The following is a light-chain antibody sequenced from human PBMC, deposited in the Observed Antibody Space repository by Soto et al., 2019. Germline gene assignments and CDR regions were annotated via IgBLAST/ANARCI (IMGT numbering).Light chain of an antibody. Sequence: EIVMTQSPATLSVSPGERATLSCRASQSVNNNLAWYQQKPGQAPRLLIYGASTRATGIPARFSGSESGSDFTLTISSLQSEDFAIYYCQQYNNWWTFGQGTKVVIK. CDR1: QSVNNN. V-gene: IGKV3-15*01. CDR3: QQYNNWWT. CDR2: GAS. J-gene: IGKJ1*01.